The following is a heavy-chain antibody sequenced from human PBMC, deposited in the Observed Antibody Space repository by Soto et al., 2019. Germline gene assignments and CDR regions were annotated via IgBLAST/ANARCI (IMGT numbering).Heavy chain of an antibody. Sequence: TLSLPFTVSGGSISSGDYYWSFIRQPPGKGLEWIGYIYYSGSTYYNPSLKSRVTISVDTSKNQFSLKLSSVTDADTAVYYCARNPYGDYVGFDDYWGQGTLVTVSS. J-gene: IGHJ4*02. V-gene: IGHV4-30-4*01. D-gene: IGHD4-17*01. CDR2: IYYSGST. CDR1: GGSISSGDYY. CDR3: ARNPYGDYVGFDDY.